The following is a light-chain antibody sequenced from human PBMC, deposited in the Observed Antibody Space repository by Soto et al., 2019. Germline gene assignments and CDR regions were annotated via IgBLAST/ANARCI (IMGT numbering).Light chain of an antibody. V-gene: IGKV3-15*01. CDR1: QSINNN. J-gene: IGKJ1*01. CDR3: QQYNNCAPET. CDR2: GAS. Sequence: EIVMTQSPATLSVSPGERATLSCRASQSINNNLAWYQLKPGQAPRLLISGASTRATGIPDRFSGSGSGTEFTLTITSLQSEDFAVYYCQQYNNCAPETFGQGTKVEIK.